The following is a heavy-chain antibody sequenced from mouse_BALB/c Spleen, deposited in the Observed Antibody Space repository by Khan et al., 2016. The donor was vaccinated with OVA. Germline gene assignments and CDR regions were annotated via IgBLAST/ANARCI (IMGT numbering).Heavy chain of an antibody. J-gene: IGHJ2*01. CDR1: GYPFTGYF. CDR3: ARIYGSDFDY. CDR2: INPHIGET. D-gene: IGHD1-1*01. V-gene: IGHV1-20*02. Sequence: VQLQQSGPELVKPGASVKISCKASGYPFTGYFMNWVMQSHGKSLEWIGRINPHIGETFYNQKFKGKATLTVDESSSTAHMELRSLASEDSAVYYCARIYGSDFDYWGQGTTLTVSS.